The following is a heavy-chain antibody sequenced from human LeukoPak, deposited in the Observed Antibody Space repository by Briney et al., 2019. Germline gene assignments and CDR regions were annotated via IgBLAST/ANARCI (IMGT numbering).Heavy chain of an antibody. CDR3: ARFGSSGWYFDY. J-gene: IGHJ4*02. CDR2: IYHSGST. D-gene: IGHD6-19*01. CDR1: DGSISSYY. Sequence: SETLSLTCTVSDGSISSYYWNWIRQPPGKGLEWIGNIYHSGSTKYNPSLKSRVTISADTSKNQFSLNLSSVTAADTAVYYCARFGSSGWYFDYWGQGTLVTVSS. V-gene: IGHV4-59*01.